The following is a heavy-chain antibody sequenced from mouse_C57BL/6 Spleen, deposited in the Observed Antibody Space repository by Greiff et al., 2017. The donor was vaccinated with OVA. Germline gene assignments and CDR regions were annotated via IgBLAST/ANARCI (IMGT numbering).Heavy chain of an antibody. V-gene: IGHV1-39*01. CDR1: GYSFTDYN. D-gene: IGHD1-1*01. Sequence: LVESGPELVKPGASVKISCKASGYSFTDYNMNWVKQSNGKSLEWIGVINPNYGTTSYNQKFKGKATLTVDQSSSTAYMQLNSLTSEDSAVYYCARNPFITTVVGNFDYWGQGTTLTVSS. CDR3: ARNPFITTVVGNFDY. J-gene: IGHJ2*01. CDR2: INPNYGTT.